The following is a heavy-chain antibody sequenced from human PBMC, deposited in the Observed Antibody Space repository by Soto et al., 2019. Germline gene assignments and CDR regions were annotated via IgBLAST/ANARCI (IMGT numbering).Heavy chain of an antibody. D-gene: IGHD2-8*02. V-gene: IGHV4-31*03. Sequence: SETLSLTCTVSGGSISRVGYYLSRIRQHPGKGLEWIGYIYYSGSTYYNPSLKSRVTISVDTSKNQFSLKLSSVTAADTAVYYCACLLLGPYYYYYGMDFWGQGSTVTVSS. CDR2: IYYSGST. CDR1: GGSISRVGYY. J-gene: IGHJ6*02. CDR3: ACLLLGPYYYYYGMDF.